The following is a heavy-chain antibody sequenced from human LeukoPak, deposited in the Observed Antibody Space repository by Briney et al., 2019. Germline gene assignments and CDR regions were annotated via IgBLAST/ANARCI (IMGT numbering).Heavy chain of an antibody. J-gene: IGHJ3*02. D-gene: IGHD5-18*01. CDR1: GGSISRTDYS. V-gene: IGHV4-30-2*01. CDR2: TYHSGST. Sequence: PSETLSLTCTVSGGSISRTDYSWSWIRQPPGQGLEWLAYTYHSGSTYYNPSLKSRLTISLDRSRNQFSLKSSSVTAADSAVYYCARGVDTASGDGFDIWGQGTMVTVSS. CDR3: ARGVDTASGDGFDI.